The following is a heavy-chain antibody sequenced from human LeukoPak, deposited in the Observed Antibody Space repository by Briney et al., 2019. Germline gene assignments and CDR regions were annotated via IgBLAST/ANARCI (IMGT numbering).Heavy chain of an antibody. CDR1: GFTFSTYW. Sequence: PGGSLRLSCAASGFTFSTYWMNWVRQAPGKGLEWVSSISSGSSYIYYADSVKGRFTISRDNPKNSLYLQLNSLRAEDTALYYCARGVTQAGADYWGQGTLVTVSS. D-gene: IGHD4-23*01. J-gene: IGHJ4*02. CDR3: ARGVTQAGADY. V-gene: IGHV3-21*01. CDR2: ISSGSSYI.